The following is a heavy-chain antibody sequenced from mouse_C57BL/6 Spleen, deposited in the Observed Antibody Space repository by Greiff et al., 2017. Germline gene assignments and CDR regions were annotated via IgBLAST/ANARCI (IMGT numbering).Heavy chain of an antibody. Sequence: VQLQQPGAELVMPGASVKLSCKASGYTFTSYWMHWVKPRPGQGLEWIGEIDPSDSYTNYNQKFKGKSTLTVDKSSSTAYMQLSSLTSEDSAVYDCARGYGSSYFDYWGQGTTRTVSS. CDR1: GYTFTSYW. CDR3: ARGYGSSYFDY. D-gene: IGHD1-1*01. CDR2: IDPSDSYT. V-gene: IGHV1-69*01. J-gene: IGHJ2*01.